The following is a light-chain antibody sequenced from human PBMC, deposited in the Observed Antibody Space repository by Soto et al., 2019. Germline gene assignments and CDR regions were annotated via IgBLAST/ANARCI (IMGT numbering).Light chain of an antibody. J-gene: IGKJ4*01. V-gene: IGKV4-1*01. CDR3: QAYHCCPSS. CDR1: QSVLHSSHNKNY. CDR2: WAS. Sequence: DIVMTQSPDSLSVSLGERATINCKSSQSVLHSSHNKNYLAWYQQKPGQPPKLLIYWASTRESGIPDRSSGGGSGSDFKSTNTALLAVSGLDSEDQAYHCCPSSSGGRTKVEIK.